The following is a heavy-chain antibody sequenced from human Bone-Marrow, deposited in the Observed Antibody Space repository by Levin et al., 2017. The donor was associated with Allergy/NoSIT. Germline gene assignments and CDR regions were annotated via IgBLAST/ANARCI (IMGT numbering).Heavy chain of an antibody. J-gene: IGHJ3*02. V-gene: IGHV3-72*01. CDR2: ARPKTRSYTT. D-gene: IGHD3-3*01. CDR1: GFIFSDYY. CDR3: VRGFHSFDI. Sequence: GESLKISCAASGFIFSDYYMDWVRQAPGKRLEWIARARPKTRSYTTEYAASVRGRFTVSRDDSGSSLYLQMDSLKSEDTALYYCVRGFHSFDIWGQGTMVTVSS.